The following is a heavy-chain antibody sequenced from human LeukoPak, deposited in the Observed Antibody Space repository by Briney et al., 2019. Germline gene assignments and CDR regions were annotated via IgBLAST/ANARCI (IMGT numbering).Heavy chain of an antibody. CDR2: LSSDGTNT. D-gene: IGHD3-10*01. Sequence: QPGGSLRLSCAASGFTISDYWMYWVRQAPGKGLVCISRLSSDGTNTGYADSVRGRFTVSRDNAKNTLYLQMNSLRAEDTAVYYCAREGTASIDYWGQGTLVTVSS. CDR3: AREGTASIDY. J-gene: IGHJ4*02. CDR1: GFTISDYW. V-gene: IGHV3-74*01.